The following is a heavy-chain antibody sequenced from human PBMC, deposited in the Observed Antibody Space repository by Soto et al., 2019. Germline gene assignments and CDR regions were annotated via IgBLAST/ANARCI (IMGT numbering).Heavy chain of an antibody. CDR3: ARDFSVAGDLRTTANGVRVFDP. Sequence: QVQLVQSGAEVKKPGASVKVSCKASGYTFTSYYMHWVRQAPGQGLEWMGIINPSGGSTSYAQKFQGRVTMTRDTSTSTVYMELSSLRSEDTAVYYCARDFSVAGDLRTTANGVRVFDPWGQGTLVTVSS. D-gene: IGHD4-17*01. CDR1: GYTFTSYY. V-gene: IGHV1-46*03. CDR2: INPSGGST. J-gene: IGHJ5*02.